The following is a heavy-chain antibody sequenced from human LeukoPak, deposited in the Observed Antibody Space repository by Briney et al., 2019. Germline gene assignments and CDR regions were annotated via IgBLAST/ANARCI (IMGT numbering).Heavy chain of an antibody. V-gene: IGHV1-2*02. J-gene: IGHJ6*02. CDR1: GYTFTGYY. Sequence: ASVKVSCKASGYTFTGYYMHWVRQAPGQGLEWMGWINPNSGGTNYAQKFQGRVTMTRDTSISTAYMELSRLRSDDTAVYYCASVEGINYDFDCPMDVWGQGTTVTVSS. D-gene: IGHD3-3*01. CDR3: ASVEGINYDFDCPMDV. CDR2: INPNSGGT.